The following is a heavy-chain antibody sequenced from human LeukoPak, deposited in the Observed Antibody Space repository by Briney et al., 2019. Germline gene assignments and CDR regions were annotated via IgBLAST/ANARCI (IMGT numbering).Heavy chain of an antibody. J-gene: IGHJ5*02. CDR3: ARKGRGDSSGYPT. Sequence: KSSATLSLTCTVSAPSISSYYCSWIRHPPGKGLEWIGYIYYSGSTNYNPSLKSRVTTSLATSKNQLSLNLNSVTAADTAVYYCARKGRGDSSGYPTWGQGTPVTVSS. CDR2: IYYSGST. V-gene: IGHV4-59*12. CDR1: APSISSYY. D-gene: IGHD3-22*01.